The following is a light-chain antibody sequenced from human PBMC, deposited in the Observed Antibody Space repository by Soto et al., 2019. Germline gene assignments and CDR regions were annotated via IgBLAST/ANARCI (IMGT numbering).Light chain of an antibody. CDR1: QGIRRY. CDR2: GAS. CDR3: QQRKIYPIT. Sequence: DIQLTQSPSLLSASVGDRVTITCRASQGIRRYLAWYEQKPGKAPKLLIYGASTLQSGVPSRFSGSGSGTEFALTISSLQPEDFATYYWQQRKIYPITFGQGTRLEIK. J-gene: IGKJ5*01. V-gene: IGKV1-9*01.